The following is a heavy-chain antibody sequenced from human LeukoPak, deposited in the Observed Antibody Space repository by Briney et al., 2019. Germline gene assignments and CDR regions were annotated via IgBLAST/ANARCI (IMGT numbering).Heavy chain of an antibody. V-gene: IGHV3-30-3*01. Sequence: EGSLRLSCVASGFTFSSHAMHWVRQAPGKGLEWVTLISYDGNHKYDADSVKGRFIISRDNSKNTLYLQMTSLRAEDTATYYCAREQRQGTARAGLDFWGQGTLVTVSS. CDR1: GFTFSSHA. D-gene: IGHD6-13*01. CDR3: AREQRQGTARAGLDF. CDR2: ISYDGNHK. J-gene: IGHJ4*02.